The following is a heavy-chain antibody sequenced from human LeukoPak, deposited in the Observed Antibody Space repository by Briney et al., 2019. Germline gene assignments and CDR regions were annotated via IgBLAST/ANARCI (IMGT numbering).Heavy chain of an antibody. J-gene: IGHJ4*02. D-gene: IGHD3-22*01. CDR3: ARDSGAYYDSSGYYGVDY. V-gene: IGHV3-21*01. CDR2: ISSSSSYI. CDR1: GFTFSSYS. Sequence: PGGSLRLSCAASGFTFSSYSMNWVRQAPGKGLEWVSSISSSSSYIYYADSVKGRFAISRDNAKNSLYLQMNSLRAEDTAVYYCARDSGAYYDSSGYYGVDYWGQGTLVTVSS.